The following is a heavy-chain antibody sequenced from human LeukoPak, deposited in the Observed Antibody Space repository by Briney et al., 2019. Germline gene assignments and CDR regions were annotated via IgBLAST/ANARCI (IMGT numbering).Heavy chain of an antibody. J-gene: IGHJ6*03. CDR1: GYTLTELS. D-gene: IGHD5-24*01. CDR3: ATRGMATSNFEYYYYYYMDV. V-gene: IGHV1-24*01. Sequence: ASVKVSCKASGYTLTELSMHWVRQAPGKGLEWMGGFDPEDGETIYAQKFQGRVTMTEDTSTDTAYMELSSLRSEDTAVYYCATRGMATSNFEYYYYYYMDVWGKGTTVTVSS. CDR2: FDPEDGET.